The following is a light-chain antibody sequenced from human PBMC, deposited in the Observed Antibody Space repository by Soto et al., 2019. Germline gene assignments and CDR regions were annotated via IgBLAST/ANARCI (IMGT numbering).Light chain of an antibody. CDR1: NSDIGTYYL. Sequence: QSVLTQPASVSGSPGQSITISCTGTNSDIGTYYLLSWYQVHPGKAPKLIIFDATKRPSGASTRFSGSRSGNTASLTISGLQAEDERDYYCCTYAASTLVFGGGTKVTVL. CDR2: DAT. V-gene: IGLV2-23*01. CDR3: CTYAASTLV. J-gene: IGLJ2*01.